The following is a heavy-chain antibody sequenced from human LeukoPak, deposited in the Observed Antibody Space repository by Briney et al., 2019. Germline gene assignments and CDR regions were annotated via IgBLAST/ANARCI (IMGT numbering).Heavy chain of an antibody. CDR2: IYYSGSA. CDR1: GGSISSGGYY. D-gene: IGHD3-10*01. CDR3: ARVNYGSATKEDY. J-gene: IGHJ4*02. V-gene: IGHV4-31*03. Sequence: SETLSLTCTVSGGSISSGGYYWSWIRQHPGKGLEWIGYIYYSGSAYYNPSLKSRVTISVDTSENQFSLKMSSVTAADTAVYYCARVNYGSATKEDYWGQGTLVTVSS.